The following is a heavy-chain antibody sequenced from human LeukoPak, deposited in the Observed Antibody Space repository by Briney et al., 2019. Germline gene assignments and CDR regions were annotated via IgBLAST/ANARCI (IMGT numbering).Heavy chain of an antibody. Sequence: GGSLRLSCAASGFTFSSYWMSWVRQAPGKGLEWVANIKQDGSEKYYVDSMKGRFTISRDNAKNSLYLQMNSLRAEDTAVYYCARARSIAARPGEDYWGQGTLVTVSS. J-gene: IGHJ4*02. V-gene: IGHV3-7*01. D-gene: IGHD6-6*01. CDR2: IKQDGSEK. CDR1: GFTFSSYW. CDR3: ARARSIAARPGEDY.